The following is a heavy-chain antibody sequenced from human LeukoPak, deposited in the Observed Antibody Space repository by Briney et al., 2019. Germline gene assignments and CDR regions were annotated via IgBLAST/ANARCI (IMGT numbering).Heavy chain of an antibody. CDR1: GFTFSSYA. Sequence: GGSLRLSCAASGFTFSSYAMSWVRQAPGKGLEWVSAISGRGGSTYYADSVKGRFTISRDNSKNTLYLQMNSLRAEDTAVYYCAKVHAAYCSGGSCSAPEYYFDYWGQGTLVTVSS. CDR2: ISGRGGST. V-gene: IGHV3-23*01. CDR3: AKVHAAYCSGGSCSAPEYYFDY. J-gene: IGHJ4*02. D-gene: IGHD2-15*01.